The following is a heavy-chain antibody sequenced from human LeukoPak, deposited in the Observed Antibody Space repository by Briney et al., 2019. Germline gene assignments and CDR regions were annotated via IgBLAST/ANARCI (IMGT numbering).Heavy chain of an antibody. Sequence: SETLSLTCTVSGGSISSGGYYWSWIRQHPGKGLEWIGYIYYSGSTYYNPSLKSRVTISVDTSKNQFSLELSSVTAADTAVYYCARGGPRSLHYWGQGTLVTVSS. CDR3: ARGGPRSLHY. D-gene: IGHD3-10*01. V-gene: IGHV4-31*03. J-gene: IGHJ4*02. CDR1: GGSISSGGYY. CDR2: IYYSGST.